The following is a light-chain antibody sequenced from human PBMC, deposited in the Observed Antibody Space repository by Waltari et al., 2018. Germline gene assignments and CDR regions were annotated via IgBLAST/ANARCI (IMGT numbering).Light chain of an antibody. J-gene: IGLJ2*01. Sequence: QSALTQPASVSGSPGQSITISCTGTSSDVGSYKLVSCYHHHPGKAPRLMVYADSNRPSGSSNRFSGSKSGHTASLTSSGLQAEDEAAYYCCSYAGSSTVKFGEGTYLTVL. CDR2: ADS. V-gene: IGLV2-23*01. CDR3: CSYAGSSTVK. CDR1: SSDVGSYKL.